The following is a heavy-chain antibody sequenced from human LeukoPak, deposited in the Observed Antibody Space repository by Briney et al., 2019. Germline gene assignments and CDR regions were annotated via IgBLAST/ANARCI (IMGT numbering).Heavy chain of an antibody. Sequence: ASVKVSCKASGYTFTGYYMHWVRQAPGQGLEWLGWINPNSGGTNYAQKFQGRVTMTRDTSISTAYMELSRLRSVDTAVYYCARSRGYYYDSSGYSDYWGQGTLVTVSS. CDR2: INPNSGGT. J-gene: IGHJ4*02. CDR3: ARSRGYYYDSSGYSDY. V-gene: IGHV1-2*02. CDR1: GYTFTGYY. D-gene: IGHD3-22*01.